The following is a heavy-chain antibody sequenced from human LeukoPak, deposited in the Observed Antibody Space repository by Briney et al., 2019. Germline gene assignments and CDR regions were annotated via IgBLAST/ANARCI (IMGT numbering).Heavy chain of an antibody. D-gene: IGHD3-10*01. CDR2: IYYSGST. CDR3: RDQLYGSGSYYLDY. J-gene: IGHJ4*02. CDR1: GGSISSGGYY. V-gene: IGHV4-31*09. Sequence: PSQTLSLTCTVSGGSISSGGYYWRWIRQHPGKGLEWIGYIYYSGSTYYNPSLKSRVTISVDTSKNQFSLKLSSVTAADTAVYYCRDQLYGSGSYYLDYWGQGTLVTVSS.